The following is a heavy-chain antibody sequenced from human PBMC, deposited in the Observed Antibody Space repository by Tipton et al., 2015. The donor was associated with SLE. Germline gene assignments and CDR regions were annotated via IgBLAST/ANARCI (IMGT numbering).Heavy chain of an antibody. J-gene: IGHJ6*02. D-gene: IGHD6-19*01. CDR2: VYYSGST. CDR1: GGSISSYY. CDR3: ERERLDRYYYNGMDV. V-gene: IGHV4-59*01. Sequence: LSLTCTVSGGSISSYYWSWIRQPPGKGLEWIGYVYYSGSTNYNPSLKSRVTISVDTSMNQFSLKLSSVTAADTAEYYCERERLDRYYYNGMDVWGQGTTVTVSS.